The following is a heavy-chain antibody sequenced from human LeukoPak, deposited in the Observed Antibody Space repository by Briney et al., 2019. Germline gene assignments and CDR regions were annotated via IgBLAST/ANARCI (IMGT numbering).Heavy chain of an antibody. J-gene: IGHJ4*02. CDR2: ISSSSSTI. CDR3: ARGSYYDSWSGYSYFDY. Sequence: GGSLRLSCASSGFTFSSYSMNWVRQAPGKGLEWVSYISSSSSTIYYADSVKGRFTISRDNSKNSLYLQMNRLRAEETAVYCCARGSYYDSWSGYSYFDYWGQGTLVTVSS. CDR1: GFTFSSYS. V-gene: IGHV3-48*01. D-gene: IGHD3-3*01.